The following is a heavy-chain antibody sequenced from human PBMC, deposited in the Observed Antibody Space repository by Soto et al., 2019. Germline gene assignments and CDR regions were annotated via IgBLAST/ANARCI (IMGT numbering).Heavy chain of an antibody. J-gene: IGHJ4*02. V-gene: IGHV3-23*01. CDR3: ATRIAVAGPDY. CDR1: GFTLRSYA. CDR2: ISGSGDTT. Sequence: GGSLRLSCAASGFTLRSYAMSWVRQAPGKGLEWVSAISGSGDTTYYADSVKGRFTISRDNSKNTLYLQMNSLRAEDTAVYYCATRIAVAGPDYWGQGTLVTVSS. D-gene: IGHD6-19*01.